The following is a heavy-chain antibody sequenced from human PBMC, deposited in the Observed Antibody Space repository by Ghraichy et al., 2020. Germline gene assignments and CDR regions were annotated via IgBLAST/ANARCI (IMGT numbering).Heavy chain of an antibody. J-gene: IGHJ4*02. CDR1: GFSFSTNS. CDR3: ARTRSGSYFDY. D-gene: IGHD6-19*01. CDR2: ISYSSSTI. V-gene: IGHV3-48*02. Sequence: GGSLRLSCAVSGFSFSTNSMSWVRQAPGRGLEWLSYISYSSSTIKYAEFLRGRFTISRDNAKNSLYLQMNSLRDEDTAVYYCARTRSGSYFDYWGRGTLVTVSS.